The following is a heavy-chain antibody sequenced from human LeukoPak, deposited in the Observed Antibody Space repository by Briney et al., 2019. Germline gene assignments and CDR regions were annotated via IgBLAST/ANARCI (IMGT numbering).Heavy chain of an antibody. CDR2: IIPIFGTA. CDR3: AVIVGATNVFDY. V-gene: IGHV1-69*13. J-gene: IGHJ4*02. CDR1: GGTFSSYA. Sequence: ASVKVSCKASGGTFSSYAISWVRQAPGQGLEWMGGIIPIFGTANYAQKFQGRVTITADESTSTAYMELSSLRSEDTAVYYCAVIVGATNVFDYWGQGTLVTVSS. D-gene: IGHD1-26*01.